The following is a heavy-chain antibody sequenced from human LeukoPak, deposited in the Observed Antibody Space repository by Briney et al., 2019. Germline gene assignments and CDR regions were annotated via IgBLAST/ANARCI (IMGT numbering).Heavy chain of an antibody. D-gene: IGHD1-26*01. V-gene: IGHV4-4*02. Sequence: PSETLSLTCAVSGGSISSSNWWSWVRQPPGKGLEWMGEIYHSGSTKHNPSLKSRVTIAVDKSKIQFSLKLSSVSAADTAVYYCARDRVVGAIPSDAFDIWGQGTMVTVSS. CDR2: IYHSGST. CDR1: GGSISSSNW. CDR3: ARDRVVGAIPSDAFDI. J-gene: IGHJ3*02.